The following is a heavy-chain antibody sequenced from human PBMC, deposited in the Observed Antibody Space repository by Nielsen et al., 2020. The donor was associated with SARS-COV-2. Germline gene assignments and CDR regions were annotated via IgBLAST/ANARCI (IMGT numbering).Heavy chain of an antibody. Sequence: GESLKISCAASGFTFRRYAMHWVRQAPGKGLEWVSTFSDNDVPTYRADSVKGRFTISRDNSNSTLFLQMNSLRVEDTALYYCAKGSDFTGFDSWGRGTRVTVSS. J-gene: IGHJ4*02. D-gene: IGHD1-14*01. V-gene: IGHV3-23*01. CDR1: GFTFRRYA. CDR2: FSDNDVPT. CDR3: AKGSDFTGFDS.